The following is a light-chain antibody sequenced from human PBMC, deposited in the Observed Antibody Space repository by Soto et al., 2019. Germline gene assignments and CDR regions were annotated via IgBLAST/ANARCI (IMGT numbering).Light chain of an antibody. CDR2: EVS. Sequence: QSALTQPASVSGSPGQSITISCTGTSSDVGGYNYVSWYQQHPGKAPKLMIYEVSNRPSGVSNLFSGSKSGNTAPLPISGLQAEDEDDYYCSSYTSSSTWVFGGGTKLTVL. CDR1: SSDVGGYNY. CDR3: SSYTSSSTWV. J-gene: IGLJ3*02. V-gene: IGLV2-14*01.